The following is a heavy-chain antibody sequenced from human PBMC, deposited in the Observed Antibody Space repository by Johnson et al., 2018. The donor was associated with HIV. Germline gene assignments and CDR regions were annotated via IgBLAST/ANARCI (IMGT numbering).Heavy chain of an antibody. J-gene: IGHJ3*02. CDR3: ARSGAASIAARGDAFDI. Sequence: EVQLVESGGGVVRPGRSLRLSCAASGFTFHDYGMNWVRQTPGKGLEWVSYISSSGSTIYYADSVKGRFTISRDNAKNSLYLQMNSLRAEDTAVYYCARSGAASIAARGDAFDIWGQGTMVTVSS. D-gene: IGHD6-6*01. CDR1: GFTFHDYG. CDR2: ISSSGSTI. V-gene: IGHV3-48*04.